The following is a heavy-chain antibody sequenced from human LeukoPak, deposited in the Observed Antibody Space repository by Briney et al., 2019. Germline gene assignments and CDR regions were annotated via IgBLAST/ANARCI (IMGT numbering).Heavy chain of an antibody. CDR2: ISYDGPNK. V-gene: IGHV3-30*18. Sequence: GGSLRLSCAASGFTFSNHGMHWVRQAPGKGLEWVAVISYDGPNKYYADSVKGRFTISRDNSQNTLYLQMNSLRAEDTAMYYCAKDFAKYCSGGCDFQHWGQGALVTVSS. CDR3: AKDFAKYCSGGCDFQH. D-gene: IGHD2-15*01. J-gene: IGHJ1*01. CDR1: GFTFSNHG.